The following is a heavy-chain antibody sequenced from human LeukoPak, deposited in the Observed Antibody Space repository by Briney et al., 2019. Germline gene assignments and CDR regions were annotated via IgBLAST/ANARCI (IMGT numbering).Heavy chain of an antibody. CDR2: IVVGSGNT. V-gene: IGHV1-58*02. CDR3: AADPGRYYGSGSHYYYYYMDV. CDR1: GFTFTSSA. Sequence: SVKVSCKASGFTFTSSAMQWVRQARGQRLEWIGWIVVGSGNTNYAQKFQERVTITRDMSTSTAYMELSSLRSEDTAAYYCAADPGRYYGSGSHYYYYYMDVWGKGTTVTVSS. D-gene: IGHD3-10*01. J-gene: IGHJ6*03.